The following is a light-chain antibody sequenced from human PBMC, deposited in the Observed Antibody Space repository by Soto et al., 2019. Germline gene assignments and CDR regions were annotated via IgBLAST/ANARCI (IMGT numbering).Light chain of an antibody. Sequence: DIPMTQSPSSLSASVGDRVIITCRASQSVSRYLNWYQQKLGKAPKLLISATSNLQRGVPSRFSGSGSGTEFTLTISGLELEDFAIYFCQQSFTTPPYTFGQGTRL. CDR1: QSVSRY. CDR3: QQSFTTPPYT. CDR2: ATS. J-gene: IGKJ2*01. V-gene: IGKV1-39*01.